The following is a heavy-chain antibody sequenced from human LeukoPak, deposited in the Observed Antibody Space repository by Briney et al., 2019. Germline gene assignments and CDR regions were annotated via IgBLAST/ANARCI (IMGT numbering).Heavy chain of an antibody. CDR2: ISAYNGNT. CDR3: ARVPSGGPFDY. V-gene: IGHV1-18*01. CDR1: GYSFTSYG. J-gene: IGHJ4*02. Sequence: ASVKVSCKASGYSFTSYGTSWGRQAPGQGLEWMGWISAYNGNTNYAQRLQGRVTMTTDTSTSTAYMELRSLTSDDTAVYYCARVPSGGPFDYWGQGTLVTVSS. D-gene: IGHD2-15*01.